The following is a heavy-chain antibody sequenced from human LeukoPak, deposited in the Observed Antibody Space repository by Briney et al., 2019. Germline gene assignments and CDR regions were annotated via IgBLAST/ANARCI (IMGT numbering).Heavy chain of an antibody. J-gene: IGHJ3*02. CDR2: IYTSGGT. D-gene: IGHD2-2*01. CDR3: ARDPIIPAGSDDAFDI. CDR1: GGSISSYY. V-gene: IGHV4-4*07. Sequence: SETLSLTCTVSGGSISSYYWSWIRQPAGKGLEWIGRIYTSGGTNYNPSLKSRVTMSVDTSKNQFSLKLSSVTAADTAVYYCARDPIIPAGSDDAFDIWGQGTMVTVSS.